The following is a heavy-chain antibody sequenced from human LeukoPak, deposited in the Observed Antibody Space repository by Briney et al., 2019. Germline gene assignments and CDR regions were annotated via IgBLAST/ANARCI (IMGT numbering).Heavy chain of an antibody. D-gene: IGHD1-26*01. V-gene: IGHV4-38-2*02. CDR3: ARSIVGAPEYFQH. J-gene: IGHJ1*01. CDR1: GYSISSGYY. CDR2: IYHSGST. Sequence: SETLSLTCTVSGYSISSGYYWGWIRQPPGKGLEWIGSIYHSGSTYYNPSLKSRVTISVDTSKNQFSLKLSSVTAADTAVYYCARSIVGAPEYFQHWGQGTLVTVSS.